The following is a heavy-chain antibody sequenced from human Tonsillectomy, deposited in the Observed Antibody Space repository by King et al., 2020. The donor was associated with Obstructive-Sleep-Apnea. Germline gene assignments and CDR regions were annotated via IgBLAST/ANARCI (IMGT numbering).Heavy chain of an antibody. J-gene: IGHJ5*02. CDR1: GFTFSNAW. D-gene: IGHD2-2*01. CDR2: IKSKTDGGTT. Sequence: DVQLVESGGGLVKPGGSLRLSCAASGFTFSNAWMSWVRQAPVKGLEWVGRIKSKTDGGTTDYAAPVKGRFIILRDDSKNTLYLQMNSLKTEDTAVYYCTTDGCSSTSCYDNWFDPWGQGTLVTVSS. CDR3: TTDGCSSTSCYDNWFDP. V-gene: IGHV3-15*01.